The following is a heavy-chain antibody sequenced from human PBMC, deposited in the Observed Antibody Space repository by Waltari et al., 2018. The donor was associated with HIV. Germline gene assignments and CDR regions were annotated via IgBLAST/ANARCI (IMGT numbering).Heavy chain of an antibody. D-gene: IGHD6-13*01. V-gene: IGHV1-24*01. CDR3: AAHLEAVPEAVSEYFEF. Sequence: QVQLEQSGAEVKTPGASVKVPCKVSGHTLSERSMPWVRQAPGKGLEGMGYFDREDNEAIYAAKFQGRVTMTQDASADTAYMELSSLRSEDTAVYFCAAHLEAVPEAVSEYFEFWGQGALVIVSS. CDR2: FDREDNEA. J-gene: IGHJ4*02. CDR1: GHTLSERS.